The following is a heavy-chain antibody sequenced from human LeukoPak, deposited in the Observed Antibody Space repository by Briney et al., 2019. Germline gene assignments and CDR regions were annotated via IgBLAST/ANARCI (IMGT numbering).Heavy chain of an antibody. J-gene: IGHJ4*02. CDR2: IYYSGST. V-gene: IGHV4-59*01. Sequence: NPSETLSLTCTVSGGSISSYYWSWIRQPPGKGLEWIGYIYYSGSTNYNPSLKSRVTISVDTSKNQFSLKLSSVTAADTAVYYCARAGYYDSSGYGFDYWGQGTLVTVSS. CDR1: GGSISSYY. CDR3: ARAGYYDSSGYGFDY. D-gene: IGHD3-22*01.